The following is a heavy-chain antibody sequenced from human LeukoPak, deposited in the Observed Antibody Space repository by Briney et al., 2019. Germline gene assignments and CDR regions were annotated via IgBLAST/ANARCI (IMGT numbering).Heavy chain of an antibody. CDR1: GGSISDYH. CDR2: INYSGTT. J-gene: IGHJ4*02. D-gene: IGHD5-12*01. V-gene: IGHV4-59*01. Sequence: SETLSLTCTVSGGSISDYHCNWLRQAPEKGLEWIGYINYSGTTNYNPSLTSRVTISADTSKTQVSLMVRSVTAADTAVYYCATTRGGYWASPPDFWGQGILVTVSS. CDR3: ATTRGGYWASPPDF.